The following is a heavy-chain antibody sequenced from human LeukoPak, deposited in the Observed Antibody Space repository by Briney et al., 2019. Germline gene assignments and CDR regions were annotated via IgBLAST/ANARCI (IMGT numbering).Heavy chain of an antibody. D-gene: IGHD2-2*01. CDR2: INTDGSST. CDR3: ARALGYCSSTSCYEPAFGFGY. V-gene: IGHV3-74*01. CDR1: GFTFSSYW. J-gene: IGHJ4*02. Sequence: GGSLRLSCAASGFTFSSYWMHWVRQAPGKGLVWVSRINTDGSSTSYADSVKGRFTISRDNAKNTLYLQTNSLRAEDTAVYYCARALGYCSSTSCYEPAFGFGYWGQGTLVTVSS.